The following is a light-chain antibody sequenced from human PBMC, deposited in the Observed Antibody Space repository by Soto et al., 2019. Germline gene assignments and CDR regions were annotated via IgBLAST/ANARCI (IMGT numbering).Light chain of an antibody. CDR3: HQYYSDPIT. CDR2: AAS. V-gene: IGKV1-8*01. J-gene: IGKJ5*01. CDR1: QGISSY. Sequence: AIRMTQSPSSFSASTGDRVTITCRASQGISSYLAWYQQKPGKAPKLLIYAASTLQSGVPSRFSGNGSGTDLNLASSGLHSEDFATNYCHQYYSDPITFGQGTRLEIK.